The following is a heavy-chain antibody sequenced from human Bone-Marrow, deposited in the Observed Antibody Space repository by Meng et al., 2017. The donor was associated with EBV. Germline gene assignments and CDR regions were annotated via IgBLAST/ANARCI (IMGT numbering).Heavy chain of an antibody. CDR3: ARGTYDRPVDP. Sequence: QMTLVPVGAEVKNPGASVKVSCNASGYNFTSYDIHWVRQATGQGLEWMGWMNPNSGNTGYAQKFQDRVTMTRNTSISTAYMELSSLRSEDTAVYYCARGTYDRPVDPWGQGTLVTVSS. CDR1: GYNFTSYD. CDR2: MNPNSGNT. V-gene: IGHV1-8*01. D-gene: IGHD3-16*01. J-gene: IGHJ5*02.